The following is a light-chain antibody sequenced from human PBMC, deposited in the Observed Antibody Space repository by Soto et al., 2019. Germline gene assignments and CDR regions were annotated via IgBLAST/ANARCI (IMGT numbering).Light chain of an antibody. Sequence: DIQLTQSPSFLSASVGDKVTITCRASQAISSSLAWYQQNPGKAPKLLIYAASTLQSGVPSRFSGSGSGTEFTLTISSLQPEDFATYYCQQLNSYPLTFSGGAKVEIK. CDR3: QQLNSYPLT. J-gene: IGKJ4*01. V-gene: IGKV1-9*01. CDR1: QAISSS. CDR2: AAS.